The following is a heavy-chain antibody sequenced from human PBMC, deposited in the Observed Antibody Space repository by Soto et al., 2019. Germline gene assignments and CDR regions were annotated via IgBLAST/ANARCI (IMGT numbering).Heavy chain of an antibody. CDR1: GFTFSSYG. D-gene: IGHD3-10*01. Sequence: QVQLVESGGGVVQPGRSLRLSCAASGFTFSSYGMHWVRQAPGKGLEWVAVIWYDGSNKYYADSVKGRFTISRDNSKNTLYLQMNSLRAEDKGVYYCARDTAYYCSGSRFDYWGQGTLVTVSS. J-gene: IGHJ4*02. CDR3: ARDTAYYCSGSRFDY. CDR2: IWYDGSNK. V-gene: IGHV3-33*01.